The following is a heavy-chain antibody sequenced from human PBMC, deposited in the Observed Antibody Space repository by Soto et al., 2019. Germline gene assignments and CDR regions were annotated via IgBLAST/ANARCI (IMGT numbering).Heavy chain of an antibody. CDR3: ARSPDSSGYYPRWYYYGMDV. CDR2: IYHSGST. Sequence: SETLSLTCAVSGGSISSSNWWSGVRQPPGKGLEWIGEIYHSGSTNYNPSLKSRVTISVDKSKNQFSLKLSSVTAADTAVYYCARSPDSSGYYPRWYYYGMDVWGQGTTVT. V-gene: IGHV4-4*02. CDR1: GGSISSSNW. J-gene: IGHJ6*02. D-gene: IGHD3-22*01.